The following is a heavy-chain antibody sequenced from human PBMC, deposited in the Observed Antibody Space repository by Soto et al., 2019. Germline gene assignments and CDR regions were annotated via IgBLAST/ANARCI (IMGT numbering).Heavy chain of an antibody. V-gene: IGHV2-5*02. CDR3: AHRVLRTVFGLVTTTAIYFDF. CDR2: IYWDDDK. D-gene: IGHD3-3*01. J-gene: IGHJ4*02. CDR1: GFSLTTSGVG. Sequence: QITLNESGPTVVRPTEPLTLTCRFAGFSLTTSGVGVGWIRQSPGKAPEWLALIYWDDDKRYSASLKGRLTITTDTSKNQVVLTVSDLDPTDTATYYCAHRVLRTVFGLVTTTAIYFDFWGQGTPVAVSS.